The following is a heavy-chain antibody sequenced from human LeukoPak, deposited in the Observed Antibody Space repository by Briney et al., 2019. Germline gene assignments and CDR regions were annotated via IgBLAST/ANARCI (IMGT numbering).Heavy chain of an antibody. CDR1: GGSFSGYY. D-gene: IGHD3-10*01. J-gene: IGHJ3*02. V-gene: IGHV4-34*01. CDR2: INNSGST. Sequence: SQTLSLTCAVYGGSFSGYYWSWIRQPPGKGLEWIGEINNSGSTKYNPSLKSRVTISVDTSKNQFSLKLSSVTAADTAVYYCARRIGELHPLVFRSRGFDIWGQGTMVTVSS. CDR3: ARRIGELHPLVFRSRGFDI.